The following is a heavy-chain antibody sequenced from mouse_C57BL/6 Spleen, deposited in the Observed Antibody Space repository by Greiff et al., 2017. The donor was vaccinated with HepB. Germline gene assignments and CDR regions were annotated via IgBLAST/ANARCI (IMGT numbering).Heavy chain of an antibody. CDR1: GYTFTSYW. CDR2: IYPGSGST. Sequence: VQLQQSGAELVKPGASVKMSCKASGYTFTSYWITWVKQRPGQGLEWIGDIYPGSGSTNYNEKFKSKATLTVDTSSSTAYMQLSSLTAEDSAVYYCARGGIGLRPYFDYWGQGTTLTVSS. V-gene: IGHV1-55*01. J-gene: IGHJ2*01. CDR3: ARGGIGLRPYFDY. D-gene: IGHD2-4*01.